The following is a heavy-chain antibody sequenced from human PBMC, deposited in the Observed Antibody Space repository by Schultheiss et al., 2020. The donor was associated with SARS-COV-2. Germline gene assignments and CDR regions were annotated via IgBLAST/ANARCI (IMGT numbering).Heavy chain of an antibody. Sequence: SETLSLTCTVSGGSISSYYWSWIRQPPGKGLEWIGEINHSGSTNYNPSLKSRVTISVDTSKNQFSLKLSSVTAADTAVYYCASVGGRYYYYYMDVWGKGTTVTVSS. J-gene: IGHJ6*03. CDR3: ASVGGRYYYYYMDV. V-gene: IGHV4-34*01. D-gene: IGHD3-10*01. CDR2: INHSGST. CDR1: GGSISSYY.